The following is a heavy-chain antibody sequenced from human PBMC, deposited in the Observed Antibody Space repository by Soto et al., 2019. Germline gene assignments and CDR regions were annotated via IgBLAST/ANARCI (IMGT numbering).Heavy chain of an antibody. V-gene: IGHV4-59*01. CDR1: GGSIRSYY. Sequence: PSETLSLTCTVSGGSIRSYYCSWIRQPPGKGLEWIGYIYYSGSTNYNPSLKSRVTISVDTSKNQFSLKLSSVTAADTALYYCARTYGRNFDYWGQGTLVTVSS. J-gene: IGHJ4*02. CDR2: IYYSGST. D-gene: IGHD3-10*01. CDR3: ARTYGRNFDY.